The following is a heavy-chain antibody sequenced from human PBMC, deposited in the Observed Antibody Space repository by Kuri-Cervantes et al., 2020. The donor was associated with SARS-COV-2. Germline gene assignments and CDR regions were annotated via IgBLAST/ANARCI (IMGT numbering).Heavy chain of an antibody. CDR2: ICNSGSA. V-gene: IGHV4-61*05. Sequence: SETLSLTCTVSGGSISSSSYCWSWIRQPPGKGLEWIGYICNSGSANYNAFLQSRLTILVDTPKNRFSLHLSSVTAADTAVYYCARQLDGAGSYYPLDFWGQGTLVTVSS. CDR1: GGSISSSSYC. D-gene: IGHD3-10*01. J-gene: IGHJ4*02. CDR3: ARQLDGAGSYYPLDF.